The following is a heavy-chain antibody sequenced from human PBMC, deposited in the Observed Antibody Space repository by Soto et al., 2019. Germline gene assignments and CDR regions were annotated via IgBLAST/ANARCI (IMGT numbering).Heavy chain of an antibody. Sequence: SETLSLTCAVSGGSIGSSNWWSWVRQPPGKGLEWIGQIFHSGNTKYNPSLKSRVTISVDTSNNQFSLKLSSVTAADTAVYYCARVMSSGYSSSWGYWYFDLWGRGTLVTVSS. J-gene: IGHJ2*01. CDR3: ARVMSSGYSSSWGYWYFDL. CDR2: IFHSGNT. CDR1: GGSIGSSNW. D-gene: IGHD6-13*01. V-gene: IGHV4-4*02.